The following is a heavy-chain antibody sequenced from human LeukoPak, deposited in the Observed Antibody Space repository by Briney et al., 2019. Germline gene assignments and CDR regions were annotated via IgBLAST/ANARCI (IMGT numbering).Heavy chain of an antibody. D-gene: IGHD6-13*01. CDR1: GFTFSAYA. CDR3: AKDPYSSSWYVNGPPDY. CDR2: ISGSDTGT. Sequence: GGSLRLSCAASGFTFSAYAMSWVRQAPGKGLELVSAISGSDTGTYYAESVKGRFTISRDNSKNTLYLQMNSLRAEDTAVYYCAKDPYSSSWYVNGPPDYWGQGTLVTVSS. V-gene: IGHV3-23*01. J-gene: IGHJ4*02.